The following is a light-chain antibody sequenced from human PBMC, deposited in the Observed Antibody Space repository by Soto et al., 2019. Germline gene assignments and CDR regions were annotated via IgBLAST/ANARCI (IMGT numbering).Light chain of an antibody. V-gene: IGLV2-11*01. J-gene: IGLJ1*01. CDR1: SSDVGGYNY. Sequence: QSALTQPRSVSGSPGQSVTISCTGTSSDVGGYNYVSWYQQHPGKAPKLMIYDVGKRPSGVPDRFSGSKSDNTASLTISGLQAEDEADYYCCSSAGSYTRVFGTGTKLTVL. CDR3: CSSAGSYTRV. CDR2: DVG.